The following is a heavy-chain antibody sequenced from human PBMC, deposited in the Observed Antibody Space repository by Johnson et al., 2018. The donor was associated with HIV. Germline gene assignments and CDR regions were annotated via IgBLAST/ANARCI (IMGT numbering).Heavy chain of an antibody. CDR3: TTGPRIAAAGSDACDI. D-gene: IGHD6-13*01. CDR2: ISGSGGNT. Sequence: VQLVESGGGLVQPGRSLRLSCAASGFTFSNAWMSWVRQAPGKGLEWVSTISGSGGNTYYADSVKGRFTISRDNSKNTLYLQMNSLRAEDTAVYYCTTGPRIAAAGSDACDIWGQGTMVTVSS. V-gene: IGHV3-23*04. CDR1: GFTFSNAW. J-gene: IGHJ3*02.